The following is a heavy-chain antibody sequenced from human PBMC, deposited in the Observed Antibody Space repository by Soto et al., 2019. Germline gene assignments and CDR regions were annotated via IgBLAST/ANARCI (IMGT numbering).Heavy chain of an antibody. CDR3: ARVPSP. CDR1: GGSISSGGYS. Sequence: QLQLQESGSGLVKPSQTLSLTCAVSGGSISSGGYSWSWIRQPPGKGLEWIGYIYHSGSTYYNPSPTSRVTIPVDRYKNHFPLKLSSVTAAYTAVYYCARVPSPWGQGTLVTVSS. V-gene: IGHV4-30-2*01. J-gene: IGHJ5*02. CDR2: IYHSGST.